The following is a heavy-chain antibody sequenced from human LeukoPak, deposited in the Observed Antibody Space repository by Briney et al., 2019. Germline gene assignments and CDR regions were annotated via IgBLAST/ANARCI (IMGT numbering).Heavy chain of an antibody. J-gene: IGHJ4*02. D-gene: IGHD2-15*01. Sequence: GGSLRLSCAASGFTFSSYSMNWVRQAPGKGLEWVSSISSSSSYIYYADSVKGRFTISRDNAKNSLYLQMNSLRAEDTAVYYCASIVVVAATRITDYWGQGTLVTVSS. V-gene: IGHV3-21*01. CDR3: ASIVVVAATRITDY. CDR2: ISSSSSYI. CDR1: GFTFSSYS.